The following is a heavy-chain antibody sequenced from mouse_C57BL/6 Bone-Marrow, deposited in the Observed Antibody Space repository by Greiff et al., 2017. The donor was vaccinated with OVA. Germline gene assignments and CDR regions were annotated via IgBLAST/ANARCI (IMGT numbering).Heavy chain of an antibody. CDR3: ARSGEAMDD. V-gene: IGHV1-80*01. J-gene: IGHJ4*01. CDR2: IYPGDGDT. D-gene: IGHD3-1*01. CDR1: GYAFSSYW. Sequence: VQLVESGAELVKPGASVKISCKASGYAFSSYWMNWVKQRPGKGLEWIGQIYPGDGDTNYNGKFKGKATPTAAKSSSTAYMQLSRLTSEDAAVYCCARSGEAMDDGGQGTSVTVSS.